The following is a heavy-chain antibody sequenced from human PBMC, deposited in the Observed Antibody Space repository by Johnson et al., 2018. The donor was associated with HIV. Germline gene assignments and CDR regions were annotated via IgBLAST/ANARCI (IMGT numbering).Heavy chain of an antibody. V-gene: IGHV3-15*01. CDR3: TPDPHKGGSFDAFDI. D-gene: IGHD1-26*01. CDR1: GFTFSNAW. Sequence: VQLVESGGGLVKPGGSLRLSCAASGFTFSNAWMSWVRQAPGKGLEWVGRIKSKTDGGTTDYAAPVKGRFTISRDDSKNTLYLQMNSLKTEDTSVYYCTPDPHKGGSFDAFDIWGQGTMVTVSS. CDR2: IKSKTDGGTT. J-gene: IGHJ3*02.